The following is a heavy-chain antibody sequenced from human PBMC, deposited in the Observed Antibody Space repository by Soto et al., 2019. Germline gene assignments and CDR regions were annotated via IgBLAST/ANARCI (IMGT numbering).Heavy chain of an antibody. V-gene: IGHV1-69*13. CDR3: ARGKDTAMVTAYYYYGMDV. J-gene: IGHJ6*02. CDR1: GGTFSSYA. Sequence: SVKVSCKASGGTFSSYAISWVRQAPGQGLEWMGGIIPIFGTANYAQKFQGRVTITADESTSTAYMELSSLRSEDTAVYYCARGKDTAMVTAYYYYGMDVWGQGTTVTVSS. CDR2: IIPIFGTA. D-gene: IGHD5-18*01.